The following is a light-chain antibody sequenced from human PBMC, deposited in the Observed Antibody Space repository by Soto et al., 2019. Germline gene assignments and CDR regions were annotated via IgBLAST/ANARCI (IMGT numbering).Light chain of an antibody. J-gene: IGKJ1*01. CDR2: DAS. CDR3: QQYSTYPWT. Sequence: DIQLTQSPSTLSASVGDRVTITCRASKSICTWLAWYQQKPGKAPKLLIFDASSLESRVSSRFSGRGSGTQFTLTISSLQPDDCATYYCQQYSTYPWTFGQGAKVEFK. V-gene: IGKV1-5*01. CDR1: KSICTW.